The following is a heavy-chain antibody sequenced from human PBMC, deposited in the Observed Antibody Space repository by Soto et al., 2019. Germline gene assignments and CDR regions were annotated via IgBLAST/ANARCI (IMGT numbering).Heavy chain of an antibody. CDR3: ARDVGNYYYDSSGYRV. D-gene: IGHD3-22*01. CDR2: IYYSGST. V-gene: IGHV4-31*03. Sequence: QVQLQESGPGLVKPSQTLSLTCTVSGGSISSGGYYWSWIRQHPGKGLEWIGYIYYSGSTYYNPSLKGRVTISEDTSKNQYSLKLSSVTAADTAVYYCARDVGNYYYDSSGYRVWGQGTTVTVSS. J-gene: IGHJ6*02. CDR1: GGSISSGGYY.